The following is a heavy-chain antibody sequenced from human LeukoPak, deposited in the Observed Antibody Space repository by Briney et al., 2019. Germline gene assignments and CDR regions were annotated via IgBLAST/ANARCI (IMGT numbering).Heavy chain of an antibody. J-gene: IGHJ4*02. Sequence: SETLSLTCTVSAYSISSGSYWGWIRQPPGKGLEWIGSIHHSGSTNYNPSLKSRVTISVDTSKNQFSLKLSSVTAADTAVYYCATTPVVRGVKEEDYWGQGTLVTVSS. D-gene: IGHD3-10*01. CDR1: AYSISSGSY. CDR3: ATTPVVRGVKEEDY. V-gene: IGHV4-38-2*02. CDR2: IHHSGST.